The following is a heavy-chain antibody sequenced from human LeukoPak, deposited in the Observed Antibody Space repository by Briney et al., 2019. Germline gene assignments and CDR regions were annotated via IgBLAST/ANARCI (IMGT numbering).Heavy chain of an antibody. D-gene: IGHD1-1*01. V-gene: IGHV3-48*03. J-gene: IGHJ5*02. Sequence: GGALRLFCGASGFTFSSYEMNWVRQAPGKGLEWVSYISSSGSTIYYADSVKGRFTISRDNAKNSLYLQMNSLRAEDTAVYYCASGGTLGDWFDPWGQGTLVTVSS. CDR2: ISSSGSTI. CDR3: ASGGTLGDWFDP. CDR1: GFTFSSYE.